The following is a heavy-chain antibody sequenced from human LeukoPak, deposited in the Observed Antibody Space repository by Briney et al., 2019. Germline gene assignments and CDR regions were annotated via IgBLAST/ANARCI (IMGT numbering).Heavy chain of an antibody. V-gene: IGHV1-46*01. CDR2: INPSGGST. CDR1: GYTFTSYY. Sequence: GASVKVSCKASGYTFTSYYMHWVRQAPGQGLEWMGIINPSGGSTSYAQKFQGRATMTRDMSTSTVYMELSSLRSEDTAVYYCARRAVAGSFDYWGQGTLVTVSS. J-gene: IGHJ4*02. CDR3: ARRAVAGSFDY. D-gene: IGHD6-19*01.